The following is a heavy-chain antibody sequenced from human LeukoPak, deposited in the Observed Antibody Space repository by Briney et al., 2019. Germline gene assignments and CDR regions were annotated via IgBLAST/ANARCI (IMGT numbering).Heavy chain of an antibody. J-gene: IGHJ4*02. V-gene: IGHV3-23*01. CDR2: IGGSGGST. CDR1: GFTFSSYA. Sequence: PGRSLRLSCAASGFTFSSYAMSSVRQAPGNGLEWFSAIGGSGGSTYYADSVKGRFTISRDNSTNTLYLQMNRLRAEDTAVYYCAKVPSQRILWAPGFDYWGQGTLVTVSS. CDR3: AKVPSQRILWAPGFDY. D-gene: IGHD2-15*01.